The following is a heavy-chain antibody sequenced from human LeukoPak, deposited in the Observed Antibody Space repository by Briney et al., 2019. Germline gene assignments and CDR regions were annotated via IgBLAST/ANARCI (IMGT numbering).Heavy chain of an antibody. CDR3: ARDLRTITDAYSY. CDR1: GYTFTGYY. J-gene: IGHJ4*02. CDR2: INPNSGGT. V-gene: IGHV1-2*02. Sequence: GASVKVSCKASGYTFTGYYMHWVRQAPGQGLEWMGWINPNSGGTNYAQKFQGRVTMTRDTSISTAYMELSRLRSNDTAVYYCARDLRTITDAYSYWGQGTLVTVSS. D-gene: IGHD5-12*01.